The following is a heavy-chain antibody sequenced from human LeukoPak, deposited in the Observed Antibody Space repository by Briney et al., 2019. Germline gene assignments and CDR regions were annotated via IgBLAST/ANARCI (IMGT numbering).Heavy chain of an antibody. CDR3: ARDLTYRGYYMDV. J-gene: IGHJ6*03. CDR2: INPNSGGT. V-gene: IGHV1-2*02. CDR1: GYTFTGYY. Sequence: GASVKVSCKASGYTFTGYYMHWVRQAPGQGLEWMGWINPNSGGTNYAQKFQGRVTTTRDTSISTAYMELSRLRSDDTAVYYCARDLTYRGYYMDVWGKGTTVTVSS. D-gene: IGHD3-10*01.